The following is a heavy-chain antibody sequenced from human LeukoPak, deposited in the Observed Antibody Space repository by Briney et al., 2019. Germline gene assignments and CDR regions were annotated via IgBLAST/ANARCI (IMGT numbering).Heavy chain of an antibody. CDR3: ARDSSGYPQYFQH. J-gene: IGHJ1*01. Sequence: ASVKVSCKASGYTFTGYYMHWVRQAPGQGLEWMGWINPSSGGTNYAQKFQGWVTMTRDTSISTAYMELSRLRSDDTAVYYCARDSSGYPQYFQHWGQGTLVTVSS. CDR1: GYTFTGYY. V-gene: IGHV1-2*04. CDR2: INPSSGGT. D-gene: IGHD3-22*01.